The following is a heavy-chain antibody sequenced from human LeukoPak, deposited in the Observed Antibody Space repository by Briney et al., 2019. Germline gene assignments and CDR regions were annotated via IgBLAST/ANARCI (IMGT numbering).Heavy chain of an antibody. CDR2: IYYSGST. V-gene: IGHV4-30-4*01. D-gene: IGHD4-23*01. CDR3: ARDSQTTVLTALSL. Sequence: SQTLSLTCTVSGGSISSGDYYWSWIRQPPGKGLEWIGYIYYSGSTNYNPSLKSRVTISVDTSKNQFSLKLSSVTAADTAVYYCARDSQTTVLTALSLWGQGTLVTVSS. J-gene: IGHJ4*02. CDR1: GGSISSGDYY.